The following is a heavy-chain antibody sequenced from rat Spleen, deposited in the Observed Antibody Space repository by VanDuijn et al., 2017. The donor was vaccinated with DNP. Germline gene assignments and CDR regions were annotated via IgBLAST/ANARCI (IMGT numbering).Heavy chain of an antibody. CDR3: TTFNYGGYPFAS. J-gene: IGHJ3*01. V-gene: IGHV5-27*01. Sequence: EVQLVESGGDLVLPGRSLTLSCAASGFTFNSYDMAWVRQTPTQGLEWIAAITTSATPYFRDSVKGRFTISRDNAKSTLYLQMDSLRSEDTATYYCTTFNYGGYPFASWGQGTLVTVSS. D-gene: IGHD1-11*01. CDR1: GFTFNSYD. CDR2: ITTSATP.